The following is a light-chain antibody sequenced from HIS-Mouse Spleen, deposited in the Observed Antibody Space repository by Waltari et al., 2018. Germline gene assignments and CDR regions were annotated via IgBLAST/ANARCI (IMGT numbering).Light chain of an antibody. Sequence: SYVLTQPPSVSVAPGKTARITCGGNNIGSKSGHWYQQKPGQAPVLVVYDDSARPSGIPERFSGSNSGNTATLTISRVEAGDEADYYCQVWDSSSDHPYVFGTGTKVTVL. V-gene: IGLV3-21*03. CDR2: DDS. J-gene: IGLJ1*01. CDR3: QVWDSSSDHPYV. CDR1: NIGSKS.